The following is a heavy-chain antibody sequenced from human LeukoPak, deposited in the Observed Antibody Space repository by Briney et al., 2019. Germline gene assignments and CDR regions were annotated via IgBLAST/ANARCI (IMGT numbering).Heavy chain of an antibody. CDR1: GYTFTSYG. D-gene: IGHD5-18*01. V-gene: IGHV1-46*01. CDR2: INPSGGST. Sequence: ASVKVSCKASGYTFTSYGISWVRQAPGQGLEWMGIINPSGGSTSYAQKFQGRVTMTRDTSTSTVYMELSSLRSEDTAVYYCARDSDTAMVTLDYWGQGTLVTVSS. CDR3: ARDSDTAMVTLDY. J-gene: IGHJ4*02.